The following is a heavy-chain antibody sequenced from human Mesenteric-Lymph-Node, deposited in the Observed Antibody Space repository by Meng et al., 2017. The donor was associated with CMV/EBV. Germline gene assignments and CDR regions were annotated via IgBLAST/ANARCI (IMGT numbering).Heavy chain of an antibody. CDR1: GGSIRSSSYY. J-gene: IGHJ4*02. CDR3: ARLVPAAID. Sequence: SETLSLTCTVSGGSIRSSSYYWGWIRQPPGKGLEWIGSIYYPGSTYSNPSLKSRVTISVDTSKNQFSLKLSSVTAADTAVYYCARLVPAAIDWGQGTLVTVSS. D-gene: IGHD2-2*01. CDR2: IYYPGST. V-gene: IGHV4-39*07.